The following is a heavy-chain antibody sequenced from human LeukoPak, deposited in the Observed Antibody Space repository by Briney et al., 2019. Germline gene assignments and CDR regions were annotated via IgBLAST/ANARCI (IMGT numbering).Heavy chain of an antibody. CDR3: AKKSGYDYDFDY. CDR1: GFTFSSYV. Sequence: GGSLRLSCAASGFTFSSYVMNWVRQAPGKGLEWVSVINGSGGSTNYADSVKGGFTIYRDNSKNTDYLQMNSLRAEDTAVYYCAKKSGYDYDFDYWGQGTLVSGPS. V-gene: IGHV3-23*01. J-gene: IGHJ4*02. D-gene: IGHD5-12*01. CDR2: INGSGGST.